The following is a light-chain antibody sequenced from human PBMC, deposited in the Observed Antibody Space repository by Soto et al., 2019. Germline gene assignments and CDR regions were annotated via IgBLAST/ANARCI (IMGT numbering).Light chain of an antibody. V-gene: IGKV1-39*01. J-gene: IGKJ1*01. CDR3: QQSSTIPRT. CDR1: QSINTY. CDR2: AAS. Sequence: DIQMAQSPSFLSASVGDRVTITCRASQSINTYLNWYQQKPGTAPNLLIYAASILQSGVPSRFSGSGSGTDFTLTISSLQPEDFATYYCQQSSTIPRTFGQGTKVEIK.